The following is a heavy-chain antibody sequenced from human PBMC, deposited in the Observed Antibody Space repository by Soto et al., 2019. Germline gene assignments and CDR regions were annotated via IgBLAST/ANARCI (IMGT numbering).Heavy chain of an antibody. J-gene: IGHJ5*01. D-gene: IGHD6-19*01. V-gene: IGHV3-23*01. CDR1: GFTFSSCA. CDR3: AVSLAVAGVLFDF. Sequence: GGSLRLSCAASGFTFSSCAMGWVRQAPGKGLEWVSDIIDSGGSTYYADAVKGRFTISRDNSKSTLYLQMNSLRAEDTAVYYFAVSLAVAGVLFDFWGQGSLVTGSS. CDR2: IIDSGGST.